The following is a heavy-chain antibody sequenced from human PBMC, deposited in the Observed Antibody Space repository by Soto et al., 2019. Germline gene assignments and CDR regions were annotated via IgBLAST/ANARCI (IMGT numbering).Heavy chain of an antibody. V-gene: IGHV3-11*06. Sequence: PGGSLRLSCAASGFTFSDYYMSWIRQAPGKGLEWVSYISSSSSYTNYADSVKGRFTISRDNAKNSLYLQMNSLRAEDTAVYYCARSPYSNYGSNWFDPWGQGTLVTVSS. CDR3: ARSPYSNYGSNWFDP. CDR2: ISSSSSYT. J-gene: IGHJ5*02. D-gene: IGHD4-4*01. CDR1: GFTFSDYY.